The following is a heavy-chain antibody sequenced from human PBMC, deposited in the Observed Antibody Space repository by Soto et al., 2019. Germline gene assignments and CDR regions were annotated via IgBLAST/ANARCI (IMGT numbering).Heavy chain of an antibody. CDR3: AGRFNGVPVTR. J-gene: IGHJ4*02. CDR2: IKQDGSEK. Sequence: EVQLVESGGGLVQPGGSLRLSCEASGFTFSTYWMSWVRQAPGKGLEWVANIKQDGSEKYYVDSVKGRFTISRDNAKNSLYLQMNSLRAEDTAVYYCAGRFNGVPVTRWGQGTLVTVSS. CDR1: GFTFSTYW. D-gene: IGHD4-17*01. V-gene: IGHV3-7*01.